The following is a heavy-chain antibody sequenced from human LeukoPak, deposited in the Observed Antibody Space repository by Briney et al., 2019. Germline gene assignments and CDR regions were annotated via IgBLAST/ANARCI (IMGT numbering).Heavy chain of an antibody. CDR1: GYSFTSYW. CDR3: AKHPPQYFFGRVYYYYRAV. D-gene: IGHD3-3*01. J-gene: IGHJ6*03. CDR2: IYPGDSDT. V-gene: IGHV5-51*01. Sequence: GESLKISCKGSGYSFTSYWIGWVRQMPGKGLEWMGIIYPGDSDTRYSPSFQGQVTISADKSISTAYLQWSSLKASDTAMYYCAKHPPQYFFGRVYYYYRAVGGKGTTVTVSS.